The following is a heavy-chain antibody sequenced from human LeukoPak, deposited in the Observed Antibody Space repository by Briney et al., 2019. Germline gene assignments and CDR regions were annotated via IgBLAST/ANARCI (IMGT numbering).Heavy chain of an antibody. CDR3: AKDKRAAAGTWGYFDY. D-gene: IGHD6-13*01. CDR1: GFTFSSYG. CDR2: IRYDGSNK. Sequence: PGGSLRLSCAASGFTFSSYGMHWVRQAPGKGLEWVAFIRYDGSNKYYADSVKGRFTLSRDNSKNTLYLQMNSLRAEDTALYYCAKDKRAAAGTWGYFDYWGQGTLVTVSS. J-gene: IGHJ4*02. V-gene: IGHV3-30*02.